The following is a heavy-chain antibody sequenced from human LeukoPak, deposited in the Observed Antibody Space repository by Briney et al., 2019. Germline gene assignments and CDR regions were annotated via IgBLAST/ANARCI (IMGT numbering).Heavy chain of an antibody. Sequence: GGSLRLSCAASGFSFSTYWMSWVRQAPGEGLEWVANIKQDGSEKYYVDSVKGRFTISRDNAKNSLYLQMNSLRADDTAVYYCARAGNWNDGGYFDYWGQGTLVTVSS. J-gene: IGHJ4*02. V-gene: IGHV3-7*01. CDR3: ARAGNWNDGGYFDY. CDR1: GFSFSTYW. CDR2: IKQDGSEK. D-gene: IGHD1-20*01.